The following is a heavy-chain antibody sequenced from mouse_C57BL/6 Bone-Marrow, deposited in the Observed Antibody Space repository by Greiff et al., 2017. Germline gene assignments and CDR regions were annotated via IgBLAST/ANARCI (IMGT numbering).Heavy chain of an antibody. D-gene: IGHD2-2*01. CDR3: ARGGYDAWCAY. V-gene: IGHV1-82*01. CDR1: GYAFSSSW. CDR2: IYPGDGDT. Sequence: VQGVESGPELVKPGASVKFSCKASGYAFSSSWMNWVKQRPGQGLEWIRRIYPGDGDTNYNGKFKGKATLTADKSSSTAYMQLSSLTSEDSAVYFCARGGYDAWCAYWGQGTLVTVSA. J-gene: IGHJ3*01.